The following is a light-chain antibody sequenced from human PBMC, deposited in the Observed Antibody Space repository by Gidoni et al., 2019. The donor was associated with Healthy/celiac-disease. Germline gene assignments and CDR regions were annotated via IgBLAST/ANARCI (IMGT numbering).Light chain of an antibody. CDR1: QSVLYSSNNKNY. J-gene: IGKJ3*01. CDR2: WAS. CDR3: QQYYSTPLT. V-gene: IGKV4-1*01. Sequence: DIVMTQSPDSLPVSLGERATINCKSSQSVLYSSNNKNYLAWYQQKPGQPPKLLIYWASTRESGVPDRFSGSGSGTDFTLTISSLQAEDVAVYYCQQYYSTPLTFGPXTKVDIK.